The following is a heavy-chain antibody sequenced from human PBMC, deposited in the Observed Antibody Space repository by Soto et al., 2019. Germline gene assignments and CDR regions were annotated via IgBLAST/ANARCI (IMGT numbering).Heavy chain of an antibody. Sequence: ASVKVSCKASGGTFSRYALSWVRQAPGQGPEWMGGIVPMFGTANYAQKFQGRVTITADESTNTAYMQLSSLRSEDTAVYYCARGVYYDSRGYYFFFWGQGTLVTISS. CDR3: ARGVYYDSRGYYFFF. CDR1: GGTFSRYA. V-gene: IGHV1-69*13. D-gene: IGHD3-22*01. CDR2: IVPMFGTA. J-gene: IGHJ4*02.